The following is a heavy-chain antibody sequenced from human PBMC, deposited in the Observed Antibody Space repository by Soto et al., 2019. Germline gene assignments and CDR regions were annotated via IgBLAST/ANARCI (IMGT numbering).Heavy chain of an antibody. CDR2: ISYDGSNK. J-gene: IGHJ4*02. CDR1: GFTFSSYA. D-gene: IGHD6-6*01. Sequence: QVQLVESGGGVVQPGRSLRLSCAASGFTFSSYAMHWVRQAPGKGLEWVAVISYDGSNKYYADSVKGRFTISRDNSKNTLYPQMNSLRAEDTAVYYCARDIVPYSSSYYFDYWGQGTLVTVSS. CDR3: ARDIVPYSSSYYFDY. V-gene: IGHV3-30-3*01.